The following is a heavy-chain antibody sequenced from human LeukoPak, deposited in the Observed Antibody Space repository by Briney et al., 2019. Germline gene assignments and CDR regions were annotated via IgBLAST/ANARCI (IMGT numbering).Heavy chain of an antibody. CDR2: IRYDGSNK. Sequence: PGGSLRLSCAASGFTFSSYGMHWVRQAPGKGLEWVAFIRYDGSNKYYGDSVKGRFTISRDNSKNTLYLQMNSLRAEDTAVYYCAKEMRYYDSSGYPPDAFDIWGQGTMVTVSS. V-gene: IGHV3-30*02. CDR1: GFTFSSYG. J-gene: IGHJ3*02. CDR3: AKEMRYYDSSGYPPDAFDI. D-gene: IGHD3-22*01.